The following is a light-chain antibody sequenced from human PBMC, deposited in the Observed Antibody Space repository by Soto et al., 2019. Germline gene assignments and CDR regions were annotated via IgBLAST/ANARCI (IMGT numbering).Light chain of an antibody. J-gene: IGKJ5*01. CDR1: QSVNSR. CDR3: QHYGRSPIT. V-gene: IGKV3-20*01. Sequence: EIVLTQSPGTLSLSPGERATLSCRASQSVNSRLAWYQHKPGQAPRLLISGASSRATGIPDRFSGSGSATDFTLTISRLEPEDFPLYYCQHYGRSPITFGQGTRLEIK. CDR2: GAS.